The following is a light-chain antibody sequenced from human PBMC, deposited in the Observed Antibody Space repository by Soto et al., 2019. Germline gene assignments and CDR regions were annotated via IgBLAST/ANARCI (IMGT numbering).Light chain of an antibody. CDR1: QSVRSW. CDR3: QQYDNYPLT. Sequence: DIQMTQSPATLSASVGDRVTFTCRASQSVRSWLAWYQQKSGTAPNLLIFDASRLENGVPSRFSGSGSGTEFTLTISSLQPDDFATYYCQQYDNYPLTFGGGTKVDIK. CDR2: DAS. J-gene: IGKJ4*01. V-gene: IGKV1-5*01.